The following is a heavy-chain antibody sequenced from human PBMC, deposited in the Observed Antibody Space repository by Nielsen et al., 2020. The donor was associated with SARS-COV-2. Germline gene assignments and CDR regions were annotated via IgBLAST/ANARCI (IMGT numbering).Heavy chain of an antibody. Sequence: ASVKVSCKASGYTFSNYGINWVRQAPGQGLEWMGWITASNGNPNSTQKFHGRVTMTRDTSTNMAYMELRSLTSDDTAVYYCAREACDGGSCYYFDYWGQGTLVTVSS. CDR3: AREACDGGSCYYFDY. J-gene: IGHJ4*02. CDR1: GYTFSNYG. V-gene: IGHV1-18*04. D-gene: IGHD2-15*01. CDR2: ITASNGNP.